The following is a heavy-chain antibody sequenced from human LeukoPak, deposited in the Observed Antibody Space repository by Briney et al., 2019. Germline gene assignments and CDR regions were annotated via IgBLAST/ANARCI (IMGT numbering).Heavy chain of an antibody. CDR2: ISYIGST. CDR3: AGDHLALNALDI. Sequence: SETLSLTCTVSGGSISSHYWSWIRQPPGKGLEWIGYISYIGSTNYSPSLRSRVTISVDTSKNQFSLRLSPVTAADTAIYYCAGDHLALNALDIWGQGTMVTVSS. V-gene: IGHV4-59*11. CDR1: GGSISSHY. J-gene: IGHJ3*02.